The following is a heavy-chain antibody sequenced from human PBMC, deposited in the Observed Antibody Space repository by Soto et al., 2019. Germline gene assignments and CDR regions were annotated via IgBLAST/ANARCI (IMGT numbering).Heavy chain of an antibody. D-gene: IGHD2-15*01. CDR2: IQSGGTT. J-gene: IGHJ6*03. CDR1: GFTVSSKY. Sequence: EVHLVESGGGLVQPGGSLRLSCAASGFTVSSKYMSWVRQAPGKGLEWVSLIQSGGTTYYSDSVTGRFTISRDSSKNLLHLQIDSLRAEDTAVYYGARDDILCSGGSCYGVPIDVWGKGTTVTVSS. V-gene: IGHV3-66*01. CDR3: ARDDILCSGGSCYGVPIDV.